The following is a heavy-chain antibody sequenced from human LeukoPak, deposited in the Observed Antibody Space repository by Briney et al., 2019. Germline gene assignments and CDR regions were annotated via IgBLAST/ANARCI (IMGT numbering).Heavy chain of an antibody. D-gene: IGHD2-15*01. Sequence: SVKVSCKASGGTFSSYAISWVRQAPGQGLEWMGRIIPIFGTANYAQKFQGRVTITTDESTSTAYMELSSLRSEDTAVYYCARDQGLICSGGSCRYGPRSLYYFDYWGQGTPVTVSS. J-gene: IGHJ4*02. V-gene: IGHV1-69*05. CDR3: ARDQGLICSGGSCRYGPRSLYYFDY. CDR2: IIPIFGTA. CDR1: GGTFSSYA.